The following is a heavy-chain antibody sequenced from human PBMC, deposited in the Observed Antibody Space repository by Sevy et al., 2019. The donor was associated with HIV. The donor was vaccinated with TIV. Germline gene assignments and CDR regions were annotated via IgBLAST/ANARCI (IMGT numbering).Heavy chain of an antibody. V-gene: IGHV3-30*02. CDR2: IRYDGSNK. CDR3: AKESSSWSLYFDY. D-gene: IGHD6-13*01. CDR1: GFIFSSYG. Sequence: GGSLRLSCAASGFIFSSYGMHWVRQAPGKGLEWVAFIRYDGSNKYYADSVKGRFTISRDNSKNTLYLQMNSLRAEDTAVYYCAKESSSWSLYFDYWGQGTLVTVSS. J-gene: IGHJ4*02.